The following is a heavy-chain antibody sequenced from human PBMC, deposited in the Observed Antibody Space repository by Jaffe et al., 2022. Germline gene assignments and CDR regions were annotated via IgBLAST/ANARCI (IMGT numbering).Heavy chain of an antibody. CDR3: ANEATYCSGGSCDTNFDY. CDR1: GFTFSSYG. CDR2: IRYDGSNK. J-gene: IGHJ4*02. Sequence: QVQLVESGGGVVQPGGSLRLSCAASGFTFSSYGMHWVRQAPGKGLEWVAFIRYDGSNKYYADSVKGRFTISRDNSKNTLYLQMNSLRAEDTAVYYCANEATYCSGGSCDTNFDYWGQGTLVTVSS. V-gene: IGHV3-30*02. D-gene: IGHD2-15*01.